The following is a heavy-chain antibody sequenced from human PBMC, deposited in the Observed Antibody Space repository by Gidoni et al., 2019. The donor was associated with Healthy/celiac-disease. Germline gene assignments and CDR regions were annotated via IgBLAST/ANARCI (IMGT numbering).Heavy chain of an antibody. D-gene: IGHD6-19*01. CDR3: ARFSVAGTPIVDY. J-gene: IGHJ4*02. CDR1: GGTCSSYA. Sequence: QVQLVQSGAEVKKPGSSVKVSCKASGGTCSSYAISWVRHAPGQGREWMGGIIPIFGTANYAQKFQGRVTITADESTSTAYMELRRLRSEDTAVYYCARFSVAGTPIVDYWGQEPLFTVS. CDR2: IIPIFGTA. V-gene: IGHV1-69*01.